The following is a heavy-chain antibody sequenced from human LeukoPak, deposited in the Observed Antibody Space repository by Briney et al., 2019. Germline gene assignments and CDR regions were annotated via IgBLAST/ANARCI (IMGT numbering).Heavy chain of an antibody. CDR1: GFLFSNYG. J-gene: IGHJ4*02. Sequence: GVSLRLFCAPCGFLFSNYGVHWVRQAPGKGVEGVATISYDGSNKYYADSVKGRFTISRDNSKNTLYLYMNSLRAEDTAVYYCVRGVGIYDSSSYVDYWGQGTLVTVSS. V-gene: IGHV3-30*19. D-gene: IGHD3-22*01. CDR2: ISYDGSNK. CDR3: VRGVGIYDSSSYVDY.